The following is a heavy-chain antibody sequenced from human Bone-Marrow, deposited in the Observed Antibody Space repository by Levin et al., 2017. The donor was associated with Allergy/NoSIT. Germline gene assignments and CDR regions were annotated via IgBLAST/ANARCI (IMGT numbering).Heavy chain of an antibody. CDR2: INHSGST. Sequence: SETLSLTCAVYGGSFSGYYWSWIRQPPGKGLEWIGEINHSGSTNYNPSLKSRVTISVDTSKNQFSLKLSSVTAADTAVYYCARGLGVLRYFDWSPDVWGKGTTVTVSS. V-gene: IGHV4-34*01. D-gene: IGHD3-9*01. CDR3: ARGLGVLRYFDWSPDV. J-gene: IGHJ6*04. CDR1: GGSFSGYY.